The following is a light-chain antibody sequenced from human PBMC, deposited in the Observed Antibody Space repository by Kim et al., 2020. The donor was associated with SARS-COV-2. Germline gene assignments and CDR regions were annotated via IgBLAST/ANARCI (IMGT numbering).Light chain of an antibody. CDR3: TAWDSSLDAQV. CDR2: RNN. Sequence: QAGLTQPPSVSTGLRQTATLTCTGSNTNVGNQGATWLQQHQGHPPKLLFYRNNNRPSGISERFSASRSGNTAALTITGLQPEDEADYYCTAWDSSLDAQVFCGGTQLTVL. J-gene: IGLJ3*02. V-gene: IGLV10-54*04. CDR1: NTNVGNQG.